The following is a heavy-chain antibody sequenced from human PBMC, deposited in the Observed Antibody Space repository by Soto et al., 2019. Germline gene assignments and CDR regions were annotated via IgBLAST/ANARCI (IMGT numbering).Heavy chain of an antibody. CDR1: GYSFTNYW. D-gene: IGHD2-21*02. CDR3: ARLMSFTTAGGDSVRYFDY. CDR2: IYPGDSDT. V-gene: IGHV5-51*01. Sequence: GESLKISCKGSGYSFTNYWIAWVRQMPGKGLEWMGIIYPGDSDTRYSPSFQGQVTISADKSISTASLQWSSLKASDTAMYYCARLMSFTTAGGDSVRYFDYWGQGTLVIVSS. J-gene: IGHJ4*02.